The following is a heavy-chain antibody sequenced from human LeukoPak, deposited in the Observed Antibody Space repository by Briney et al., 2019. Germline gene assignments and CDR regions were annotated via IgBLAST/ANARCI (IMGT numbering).Heavy chain of an antibody. CDR3: ARHIPGYCSGGSCYEFYDWFDP. CDR1: GGSISSSSYY. D-gene: IGHD2-15*01. CDR2: IYYSGGT. Sequence: PSETLSLTCTVSGGSISSSSYYWAWIRQPPGKGLEWIGSIYYSGGTYYNPSLKSRVTISVDTSKNQFSLKLSSVTAADTAVYYCARHIPGYCSGGSCYEFYDWFDPWGQGTLVTVSS. J-gene: IGHJ5*02. V-gene: IGHV4-39*01.